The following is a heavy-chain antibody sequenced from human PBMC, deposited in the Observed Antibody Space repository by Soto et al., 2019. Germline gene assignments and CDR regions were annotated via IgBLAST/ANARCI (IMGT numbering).Heavy chain of an antibody. Sequence: EVQLMETGGGLVQPGGSLRLSCAASGFTFSTYWMDWVRQTPGKGLEWVAHITQDGSEKNYVDSVKGRFSIYRDNAKNSLYLQMGSLTADDSALYYCSRSLNSWGQGTLVTVSS. J-gene: IGHJ4*02. CDR3: SRSLNS. CDR1: GFTFSTYW. CDR2: ITQDGSEK. V-gene: IGHV3-7*01.